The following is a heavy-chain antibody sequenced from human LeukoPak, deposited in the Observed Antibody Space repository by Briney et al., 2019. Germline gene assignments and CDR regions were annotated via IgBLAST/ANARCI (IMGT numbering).Heavy chain of an antibody. J-gene: IGHJ5*02. D-gene: IGHD3-22*01. V-gene: IGHV4-59*01. Sequence: PSETLTLTCTVSGGSISGYYWSWIRQPPGKGLEWIGYIYYTGTTSYNPSLKSRVTISIDTSKNQFSLRLSSATAADTAVYYCARDGVGYHDGTGYYSWFDPWGQGTLFTVSS. CDR2: IYYTGTT. CDR3: ARDGVGYHDGTGYYSWFDP. CDR1: GGSISGYY.